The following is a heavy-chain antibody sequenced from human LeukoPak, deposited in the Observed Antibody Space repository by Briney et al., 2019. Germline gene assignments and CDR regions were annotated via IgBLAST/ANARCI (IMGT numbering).Heavy chain of an antibody. CDR1: GFTFSDAW. Sequence: PGGSLRLSCAASGFTFSDAWMNWVRQAPGKGLEWVGRIKSKSDGGTTDDAAPVKGRFTISRDGSKDTLYLQMNSLKTEDTAMYYCTTGKTDDYYFDYWGQGTLVTVSS. D-gene: IGHD1-1*01. CDR3: TTGKTDDYYFDY. J-gene: IGHJ4*02. CDR2: IKSKSDGGTT. V-gene: IGHV3-15*07.